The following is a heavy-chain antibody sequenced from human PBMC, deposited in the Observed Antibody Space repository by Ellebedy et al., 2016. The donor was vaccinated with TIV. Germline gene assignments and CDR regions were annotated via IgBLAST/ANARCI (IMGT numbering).Heavy chain of an antibody. V-gene: IGHV4-31*02. D-gene: IGHD5-12*01. J-gene: IGHJ4*02. CDR1: GGSISSGGYY. CDR3: ARGGLRSGYDFDY. CDR2: IYYSGST. Sequence: SXTVSGGSISSGGYYWSWIRQHPGKGLEWIGYIYYSGSTYYNPSLKSRVTISVDTSKNQFSLKLSSVTAADTAVYYCARGGLRSGYDFDYWGQGTLVTVSS.